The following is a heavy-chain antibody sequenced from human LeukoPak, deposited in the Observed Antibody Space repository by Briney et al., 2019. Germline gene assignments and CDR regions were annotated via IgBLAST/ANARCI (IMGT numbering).Heavy chain of an antibody. CDR3: ARGPGSGWYNY. V-gene: IGHV3-21*01. Sequence: GGPLRLSCAASGFTFSSSSMNWVRQAPGKGLEWVSSISSTSNYMYYVDSVKGRFTISRDNARNSLYLQMNSLRAEDTAVYYCARGPGSGWYNYWGHGTLVTVSS. J-gene: IGHJ4*01. D-gene: IGHD6-19*01. CDR2: ISSTSNYM. CDR1: GFTFSSSS.